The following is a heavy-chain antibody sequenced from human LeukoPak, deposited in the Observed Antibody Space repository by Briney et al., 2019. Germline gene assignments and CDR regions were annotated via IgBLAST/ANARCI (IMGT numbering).Heavy chain of an antibody. CDR3: ARVRGYSYGYRPAPSYYFDY. Sequence: SEPLSLTCAVYGASFSGYYWSWIRPPPGKGLEWIGEINHSGSTNYNPSLKSRVTISVDTSKNQFSLKLSSVTAADTAVYYCARVRGYSYGYRPAPSYYFDYWGQGTLVTVSS. CDR2: INHSGST. V-gene: IGHV4-34*01. D-gene: IGHD5-18*01. CDR1: GASFSGYY. J-gene: IGHJ4*02.